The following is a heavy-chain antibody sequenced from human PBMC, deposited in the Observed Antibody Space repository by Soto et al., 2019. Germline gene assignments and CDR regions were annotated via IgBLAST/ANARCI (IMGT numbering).Heavy chain of an antibody. CDR1: SGSVSSGSYY. CDR3: ARGGRSSSNFDS. V-gene: IGHV4-61*01. D-gene: IGHD6-13*01. CDR2: IYYNGGT. J-gene: IGHJ4*02. Sequence: QVQLQESGPGLVKPSEALSLTCTVSSGSVSSGSYYWHWIRLPPGKALEWIGYIYYNGGTNYNPSLKSRVSMSIDTSKNQFPLKLSSVTAADPAVYYRARGGRSSSNFDSWGQGTLVSVSS.